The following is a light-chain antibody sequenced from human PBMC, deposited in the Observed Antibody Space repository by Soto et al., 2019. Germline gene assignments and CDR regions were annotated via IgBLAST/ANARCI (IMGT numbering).Light chain of an antibody. CDR2: DAF. Sequence: EIVLTQSPATLYLSPGDRATLSCRASQSVDWYVAWYQQKPGQAPRLLIYDAFTRATGIPARFSGSGFGTDFTLTISSLQSEDFAVYYCQQYNNWPLTFGGGTKVEIK. V-gene: IGKV3-15*01. CDR3: QQYNNWPLT. CDR1: QSVDWY. J-gene: IGKJ4*01.